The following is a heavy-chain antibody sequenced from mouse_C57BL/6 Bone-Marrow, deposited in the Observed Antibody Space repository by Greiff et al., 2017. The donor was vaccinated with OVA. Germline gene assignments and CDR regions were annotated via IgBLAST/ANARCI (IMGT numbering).Heavy chain of an antibody. V-gene: IGHV1-77*01. CDR1: GYTFTDYY. D-gene: IGHD4-1*01. CDR2: IGPGSGRT. J-gene: IGHJ2*01. CDR3: APQANWDTYYCDY. Sequence: QVQLKQSGAELVKPGASVKISCKASGYTFTDYYINWVKQRPGQGLEWIGKIGPGSGRTYSNEKFKGKATLTADKSSSTAYMQLSSLTSEDSAVYFCAPQANWDTYYCDYWGQGTTRTGSS.